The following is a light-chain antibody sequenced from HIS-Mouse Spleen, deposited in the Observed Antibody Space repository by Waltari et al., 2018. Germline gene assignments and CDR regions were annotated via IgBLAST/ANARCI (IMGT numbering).Light chain of an antibody. J-gene: IGLJ1*01. V-gene: IGLV2-14*03. Sequence: QSALTQPASVSGSPGQSITISCTGTSSDVGGYNYVSWYQPHPGKAPKLRIYDVSNRPSGVSNRFSGSKSGNTASLTISGLQAEDEADYYCSSYTSSSFYVFGTGTKVTVL. CDR1: SSDVGGYNY. CDR2: DVS. CDR3: SSYTSSSFYV.